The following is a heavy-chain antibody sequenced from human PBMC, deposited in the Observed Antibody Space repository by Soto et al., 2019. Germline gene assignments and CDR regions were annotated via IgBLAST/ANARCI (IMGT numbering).Heavy chain of an antibody. V-gene: IGHV3-33*01. CDR2: IWYDGSNK. J-gene: IGHJ4*02. Sequence: QVQLVESRGGVVQPGRSLRLSCAASGFTISSYGMHWVRQAPGKGLEWVAVIWYDGSNKYYADSVKGRFTISRDNSKNTLYLQMNSLRAEDTAVYYCARWGIAAGDYWGQGTLVTVSS. D-gene: IGHD6-13*01. CDR1: GFTISSYG. CDR3: ARWGIAAGDY.